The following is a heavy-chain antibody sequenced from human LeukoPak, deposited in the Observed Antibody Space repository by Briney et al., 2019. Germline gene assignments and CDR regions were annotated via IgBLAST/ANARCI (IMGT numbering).Heavy chain of an antibody. CDR3: ARDDEAYDILTRTAQYNWFDP. CDR2: IFYSGST. Sequence: SETLSLTCTVSSGSISTSNYYWGWVRQPPGKALEWIGNIFYSGSTYYSPSLKSRVTISLDTSRNQFSLKLNSVTAADTAVYYCARDDEAYDILTRTAQYNWFDPWGQGTLVTVSS. CDR1: SGSISTSNYY. D-gene: IGHD3-9*01. V-gene: IGHV4-39*07. J-gene: IGHJ5*02.